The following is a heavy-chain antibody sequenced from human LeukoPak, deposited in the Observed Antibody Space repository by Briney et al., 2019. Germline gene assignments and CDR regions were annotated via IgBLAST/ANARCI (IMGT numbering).Heavy chain of an antibody. CDR2: ISGSGGNT. D-gene: IGHD2-2*01. V-gene: IGHV3-23*01. J-gene: IGHJ4*02. Sequence: GGSLRLSSTASGFAFANNVMTWVRQAPGKGLEWVSAISGSGGNTYYADSVKGRFTISRDNSKNTLFLQMNSLRAEDTAVYYCAKEAQGCSITSCYFDSWGQGTLVTVSS. CDR1: GFAFANNV. CDR3: AKEAQGCSITSCYFDS.